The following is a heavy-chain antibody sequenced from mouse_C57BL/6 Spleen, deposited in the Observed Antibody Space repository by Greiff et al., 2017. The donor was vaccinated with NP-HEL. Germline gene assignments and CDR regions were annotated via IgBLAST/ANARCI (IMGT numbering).Heavy chain of an antibody. J-gene: IGHJ2*01. CDR2: IDPNSGGT. Sequence: QVQLQQPGAELVKPGASVKLSCKASGYTFTSYWMHWVKQRPGRGLEWIGRIDPNSGGTKYNEKFKSKATLTVDKPSSTAYMQLSSLTSEDSAFYYCASSDWDYFDYWGQGTPLTVSS. D-gene: IGHD4-1*01. CDR3: ASSDWDYFDY. V-gene: IGHV1-72*01. CDR1: GYTFTSYW.